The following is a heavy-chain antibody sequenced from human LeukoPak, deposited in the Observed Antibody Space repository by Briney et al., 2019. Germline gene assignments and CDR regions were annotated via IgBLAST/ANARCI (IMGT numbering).Heavy chain of an antibody. J-gene: IGHJ4*02. CDR2: ISGGGGST. V-gene: IGHV3-23*01. D-gene: IGHD4-23*01. Sequence: GGSLRLSCAASGFSFSSYAMSWVRQAPGKGLEWVSVISGGGGSTYYADSVKGRFTISTDNSKNTLYLQMNSLRAEDTAVYYCARDFRLGGRWGQGTLVTVSS. CDR3: ARDFRLGGR. CDR1: GFSFSSYA.